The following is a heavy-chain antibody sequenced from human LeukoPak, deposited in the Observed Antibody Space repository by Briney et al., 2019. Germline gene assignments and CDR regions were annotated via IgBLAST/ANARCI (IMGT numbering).Heavy chain of an antibody. Sequence: PGGSLRLSCAASGFTFDDYAMHWVRQAPGKGLEWVSGISWNSGSIGYADSVKGRFTISRDNAKNSLYLQMNSLRAEDTALYYCAKDMKAVVATPGDYWGQGTLVTVSS. CDR1: GFTFDDYA. CDR3: AKDMKAVVATPGDY. V-gene: IGHV3-9*01. D-gene: IGHD5-12*01. CDR2: ISWNSGSI. J-gene: IGHJ4*02.